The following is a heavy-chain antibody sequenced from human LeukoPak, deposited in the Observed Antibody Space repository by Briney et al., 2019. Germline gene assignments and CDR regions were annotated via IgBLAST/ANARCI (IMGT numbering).Heavy chain of an antibody. CDR3: ARGVDILTGYNYFDY. D-gene: IGHD3-9*01. J-gene: IGHJ4*02. CDR1: GYTFTSYG. Sequence: VSVKVSCKASGYTFTSYGISWVRQAPGQGLEWMGWISAYNGNTNYAQKLQGRVTMTTDTSTSTAYIELRSLRSDDTAVYYCARGVDILTGYNYFDYWGQGTLVTVSS. CDR2: ISAYNGNT. V-gene: IGHV1-18*01.